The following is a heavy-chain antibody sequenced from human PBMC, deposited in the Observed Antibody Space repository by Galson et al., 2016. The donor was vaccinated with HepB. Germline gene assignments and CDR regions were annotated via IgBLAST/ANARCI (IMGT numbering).Heavy chain of an antibody. CDR3: ATGGSRGISDAFGF. D-gene: IGHD3-16*01. J-gene: IGHJ3*01. Sequence: SLRLSCAGSGFTFGSNWMTWVRQAPGKGLEWVANIKQSGSEKYYVDSVKGRFTISRDNAKNSLYLQMNSLSAEDTAVYYCATGGSRGISDAFGFWGQGTMVTVSS. CDR1: GFTFGSNW. V-gene: IGHV3-7*01. CDR2: IKQSGSEK.